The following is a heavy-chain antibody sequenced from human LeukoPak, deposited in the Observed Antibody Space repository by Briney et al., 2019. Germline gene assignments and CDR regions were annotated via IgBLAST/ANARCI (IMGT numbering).Heavy chain of an antibody. CDR2: IKQDGSEK. CDR3: ARVSGTAMVTWYFDY. J-gene: IGHJ4*02. Sequence: GGSLRLSCAASGFTFSSYWMSWVRQAPGKGLEWVANIKQDGSEKYYVDSVKGRFTISRDNAKNSLYLQMNSLRAEDTAVYYCARVSGTAMVTWYFDYWGQGTLVTVSS. CDR1: GFTFSSYW. D-gene: IGHD5-18*01. V-gene: IGHV3-7*01.